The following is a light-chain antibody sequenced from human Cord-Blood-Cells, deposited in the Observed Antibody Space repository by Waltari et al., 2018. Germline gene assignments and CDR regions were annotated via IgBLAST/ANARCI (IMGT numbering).Light chain of an antibody. J-gene: IGKJ1*01. CDR1: QSVSSSY. CDR2: GAS. V-gene: IGKV3-20*01. CDR3: QQYGSSPRT. Sequence: EIVLTQSPGTLSLSPGERPPLSCRASQSVSSSYLAWYQQKPGQAPRLLIYGASSRATGIPDRFSGSGSGTDFTLTISRLEPEDFAVYYCQQYGSSPRTFGQGTKVEIK.